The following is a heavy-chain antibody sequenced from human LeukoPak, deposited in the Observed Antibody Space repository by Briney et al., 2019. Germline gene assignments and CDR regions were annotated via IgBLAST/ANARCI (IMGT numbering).Heavy chain of an antibody. Sequence: SETLSLTCTVSGGSISSYYWSWIRQPPGKRLEWIGYIYYSGSTNYNPSLKSRVTISVDTSKNQFSLKLSSVTAADTAVYYCAVGDGYKDAFDIWGQGTMVTVSS. V-gene: IGHV4-59*01. D-gene: IGHD5-24*01. CDR3: AVGDGYKDAFDI. J-gene: IGHJ3*02. CDR1: GGSISSYY. CDR2: IYYSGST.